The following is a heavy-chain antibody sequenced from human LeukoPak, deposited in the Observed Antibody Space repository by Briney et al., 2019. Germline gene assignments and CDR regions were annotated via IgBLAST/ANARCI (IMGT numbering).Heavy chain of an antibody. V-gene: IGHV1-69*13. CDR3: ARQSGSYPLDY. CDR1: GGTFIDFA. D-gene: IGHD1-26*01. CDR2: ITTDFGTV. Sequence: ASVKVSCKASGGTFIDFAISWVRQAPGQGLEWMGGITTDFGTVNYAQKFQGRVTITADESTSTAYMELSSLRSEDTAVYYCARQSGSYPLDYWGQGTLVTVSS. J-gene: IGHJ4*02.